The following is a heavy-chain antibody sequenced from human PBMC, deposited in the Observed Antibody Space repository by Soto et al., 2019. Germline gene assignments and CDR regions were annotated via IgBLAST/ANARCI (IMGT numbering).Heavy chain of an antibody. V-gene: IGHV4-38-2*01. D-gene: IGHD3-22*01. J-gene: IGHJ4*02. CDR3: ARQIYDSDTGPNFQYYFDS. CDR1: GFSVRSTYF. Sequence: SETLSLTCVVSGFSVRSTYFWGWIRQPPGKGLEWIGSVHHDGNAYYSPSFRGHVTTSVTKSITTVFLQWSSLRASDTDMYYCARQIYDSDTGPNFQYYFDSWGQGTPVTVSS. CDR2: VHHDGNA.